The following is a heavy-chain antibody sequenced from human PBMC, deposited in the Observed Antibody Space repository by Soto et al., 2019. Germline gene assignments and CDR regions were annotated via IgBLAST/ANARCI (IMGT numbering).Heavy chain of an antibody. D-gene: IGHD3-10*01. CDR2: ISNDGNYK. CDR3: AKDPYYGAGYRFYFDY. CDR1: GFTFNNCA. Sequence: GGSLRLSCAASGFTFNNCAMHWVRQAPGKGLEWVAVISNDGNYKYYADSVKGRFTISRDNSKNTLYLQMNSLRAEDTAVYYCAKDPYYGAGYRFYFDYWGQGTLVTVSS. J-gene: IGHJ4*02. V-gene: IGHV3-30*18.